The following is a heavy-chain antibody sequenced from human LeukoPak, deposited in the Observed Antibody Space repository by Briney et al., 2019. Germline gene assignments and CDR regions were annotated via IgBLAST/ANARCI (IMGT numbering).Heavy chain of an antibody. Sequence: GASVKVSCKASGYAFTSYGISWVRQAPGQGLEWMGCISAYNGNTNYAQKLQGRVTMTTDTSTSTAYMELRSLRSDDTAVYYCARDLSMVRGPNRHLCGYWGRGTLVTVSS. J-gene: IGHJ4*02. D-gene: IGHD3-10*01. V-gene: IGHV1-18*01. CDR3: ARDLSMVRGPNRHLCGY. CDR1: GYAFTSYG. CDR2: ISAYNGNT.